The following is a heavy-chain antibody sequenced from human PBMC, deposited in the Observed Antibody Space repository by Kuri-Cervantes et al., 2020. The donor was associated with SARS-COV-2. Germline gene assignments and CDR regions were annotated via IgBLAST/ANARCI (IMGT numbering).Heavy chain of an antibody. CDR2: IYYSGST. CDR1: GGSISSYY. D-gene: IGHD2-15*01. Sequence: GSLRLSCTASGGSISSYYWSWIRQPPGKGLEWIGYIYYSGSTNYNPSLKSRVTISVDTSKNQFSLKLSSVTAADTAVYYCAREIPEYCSGGSCYSSSARVFDYWGQGTLVTVSS. V-gene: IGHV4-59*12. CDR3: AREIPEYCSGGSCYSSSARVFDY. J-gene: IGHJ4*02.